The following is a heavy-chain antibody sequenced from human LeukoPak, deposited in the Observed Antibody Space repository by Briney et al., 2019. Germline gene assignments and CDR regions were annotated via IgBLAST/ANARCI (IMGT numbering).Heavy chain of an antibody. CDR3: ARDTYYYDSSGGRHAFDI. D-gene: IGHD3-22*01. CDR2: IYHSGST. J-gene: IGHJ3*02. Sequence: PSETLSLTCAVSGGSISSNNWWNWVRQPPGKGLEWIGEIYHSGSTNYNPSLKSRVTMSVDTSKNQFSLKLSSVTAADTAVYYCARDTYYYDSSGGRHAFDIWGQGTMVTVSS. CDR1: GGSISSNNW. V-gene: IGHV4-4*02.